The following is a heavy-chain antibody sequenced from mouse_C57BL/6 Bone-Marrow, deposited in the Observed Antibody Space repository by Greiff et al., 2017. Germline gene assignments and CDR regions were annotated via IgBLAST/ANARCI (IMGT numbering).Heavy chain of an antibody. Sequence: QVQLKESGAELARPGASVKLSCKASGSTFTSYGISWVKQRTGQGLEWIGEIYPRSGNTYYNEKFKGKATLTADKSSSTAYMELRSLTSEDSAVYFCAWPSPWFAYWGQGTLVTVSA. V-gene: IGHV1-81*01. CDR2: IYPRSGNT. J-gene: IGHJ3*01. CDR3: AWPSPWFAY. CDR1: GSTFTSYG.